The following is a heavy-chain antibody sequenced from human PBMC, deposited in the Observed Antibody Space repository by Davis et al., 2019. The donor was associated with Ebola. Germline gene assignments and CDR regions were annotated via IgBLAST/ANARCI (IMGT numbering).Heavy chain of an antibody. V-gene: IGHV1-8*01. J-gene: IGHJ5*02. CDR2: MNPNTGNT. D-gene: IGHD6-13*01. Sequence: AASVKVSCKASGYIFTTYDMNWVRQATGQGLEWMGWMNPNTGNTGYAQKFQGRVTMTWNTSISTAYMELSSLTSDDTAVYYCARERPRGAAGVALDPWGQGTLVTVSS. CDR3: ARERPRGAAGVALDP. CDR1: GYIFTTYD.